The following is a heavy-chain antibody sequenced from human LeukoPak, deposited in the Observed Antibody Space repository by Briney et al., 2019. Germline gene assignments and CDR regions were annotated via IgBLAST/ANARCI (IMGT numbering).Heavy chain of an antibody. CDR1: GGSISSYY. J-gene: IGHJ6*03. Sequence: SETLSLTCTVSGGSISSYYWSWIRQPPEKGLEWIGYIYCSGSTNYNPSLKSRVTISVDTSKNQFSLKLSSVTAADTAVYYCAREWGIAVAGNYYYYYMDVWGKGTTVTVSS. CDR2: IYCSGST. CDR3: AREWGIAVAGNYYYYYMDV. V-gene: IGHV4-59*01. D-gene: IGHD6-19*01.